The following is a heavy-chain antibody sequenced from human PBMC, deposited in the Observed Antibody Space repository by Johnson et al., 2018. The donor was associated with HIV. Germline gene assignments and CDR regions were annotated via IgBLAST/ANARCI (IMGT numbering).Heavy chain of an antibody. CDR2: ISYDGTNK. CDR3: ARLMAARTLDDAFDL. J-gene: IGHJ3*01. D-gene: IGHD6-13*01. CDR1: EFTFSTFSRNA. Sequence: QVQLVESGGGVVQPGRSLRLSCAASEFTFSTFSRNAMHWVRQAPGKGLEWVAVISYDGTNKYYADSVKGRFTISRDNSKNTLYLQMNSLRVEDTALYYCARLMAARTLDDAFDLWGQGTMVTVSS. V-gene: IGHV3-30*04.